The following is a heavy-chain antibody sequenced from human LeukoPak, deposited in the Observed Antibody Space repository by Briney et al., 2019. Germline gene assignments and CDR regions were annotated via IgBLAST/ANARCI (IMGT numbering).Heavy chain of an antibody. Sequence: PSETLSLTCTVSGGSISHYYWSWIRQPPGKGLEWIGYIYYSGTTNYNPSLKSRVTISVDTSKNQFSLKLNSMTAADTAVYYCAREDPQTKVPEGMDVWGQGTTVTVSS. J-gene: IGHJ6*02. CDR2: IYYSGTT. CDR3: AREDPQTKVPEGMDV. V-gene: IGHV4-59*01. D-gene: IGHD4/OR15-4a*01. CDR1: GGSISHYY.